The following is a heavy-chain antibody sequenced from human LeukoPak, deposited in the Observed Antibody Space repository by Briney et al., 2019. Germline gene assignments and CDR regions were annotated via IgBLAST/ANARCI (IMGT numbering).Heavy chain of an antibody. V-gene: IGHV4-39*01. CDR3: ARPPTSRWGEAGDY. CDR2: IYYSGST. J-gene: IGHJ4*02. CDR1: GGSLSTSNYY. Sequence: PSETLSLTCTVSGGSLSTSNYYWGWIRQPPGKGLEWIGSIYYSGSTYYNPSLKSRVTISVDTSKNQFSLKLTSVTAADTAVYYCARPPTSRWGEAGDYWGQGALATVSS. D-gene: IGHD3-16*01.